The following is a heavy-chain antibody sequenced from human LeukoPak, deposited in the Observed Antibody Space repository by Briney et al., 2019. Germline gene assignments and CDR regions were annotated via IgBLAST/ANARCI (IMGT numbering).Heavy chain of an antibody. Sequence: PGGSLRLSCSVSGFTFGSYVMHWVRQAPGKGLESVSGISNNGGDTYYADSVKGRFTISRDNSENTLYLQMSSLRPEDTAVYYCMNPNHYGSGRWGQGTLVTVSS. CDR3: MNPNHYGSGR. V-gene: IGHV3-64D*06. J-gene: IGHJ4*02. CDR2: ISNNGGDT. CDR1: GFTFGSYV. D-gene: IGHD3-10*01.